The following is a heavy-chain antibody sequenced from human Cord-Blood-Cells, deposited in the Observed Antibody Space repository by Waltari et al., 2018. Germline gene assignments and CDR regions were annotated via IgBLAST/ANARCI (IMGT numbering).Heavy chain of an antibody. V-gene: IGHV4-34*01. D-gene: IGHD2-2*01. J-gene: IGHJ2*01. CDR1: GGSFSGYY. CDR3: ARGLIVVVPAAASRSGWYFDL. Sequence: QVQLQQWGAGLLKPSETLSLTCAVYGGSFSGYYWSWIRQPPGKGLEWIGEINPSGSTHYNPSLKRRVTISVDTSKNQFSLKLSSVTAADTAVYYCARGLIVVVPAAASRSGWYFDLWGRGTLVTVSS. CDR2: INPSGST.